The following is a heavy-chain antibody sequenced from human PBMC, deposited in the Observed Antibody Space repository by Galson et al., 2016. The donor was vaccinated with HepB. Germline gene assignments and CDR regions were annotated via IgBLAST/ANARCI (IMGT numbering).Heavy chain of an antibody. D-gene: IGHD6-19*01. CDR2: IYNSANI. J-gene: IGHJ6*03. V-gene: IGHV4-4*07. CDR1: GDSINGYY. Sequence: SETLSLTCTVSGDSINGYYWNWIRQSAVKGLEWIGRIYNSANIKYNPSLGSQATMSLDTSKNQVSLKLSSVTAADTAVYFCVRGVTGTGGPYYYYMDVWGKGATVTVSS. CDR3: VRGVTGTGGPYYYYMDV.